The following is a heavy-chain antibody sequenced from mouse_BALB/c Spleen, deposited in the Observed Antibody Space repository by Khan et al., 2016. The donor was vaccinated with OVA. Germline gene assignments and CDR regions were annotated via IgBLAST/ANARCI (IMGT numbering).Heavy chain of an antibody. CDR2: ISSGGSYT. CDR1: GFTFSSYA. D-gene: IGHD1-1*01. CDR3: ARASYNYGSSPWFFDY. J-gene: IGHJ2*01. Sequence: EVELVESGGGLVKPGGSLKLSCAASGFTFSSYAMSWVRQSPEKRLEWVAEISSGGSYTYYPDTVTGRFTIYRDNAKNTLYLEMSSLRSEDTAMYYCARASYNYGSSPWFFDYWGQGTTLTVSS. V-gene: IGHV5-9-4*01.